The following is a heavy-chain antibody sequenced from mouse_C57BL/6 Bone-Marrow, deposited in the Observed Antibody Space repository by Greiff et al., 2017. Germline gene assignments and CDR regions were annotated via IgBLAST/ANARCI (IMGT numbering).Heavy chain of an antibody. V-gene: IGHV1-74*01. CDR3: AILNYYGSRPHAMDY. D-gene: IGHD1-1*01. CDR2: IHPSDSDT. CDR1: GYTFTSYW. Sequence: QVQLQQPGAELVKPGASVKVSCKASGYTFTSYWMHWVKQRPGQGLEWIGRIHPSDSDTNYNQKFKGKDTLTVDKSSSTAYMQLSSLTSEDSAVYYCAILNYYGSRPHAMDYWGQGTSVTVSS. J-gene: IGHJ4*01.